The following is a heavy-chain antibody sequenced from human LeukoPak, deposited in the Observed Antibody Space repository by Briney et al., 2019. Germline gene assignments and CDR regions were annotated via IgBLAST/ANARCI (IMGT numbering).Heavy chain of an antibody. D-gene: IGHD3-22*01. CDR1: GGSISSYY. CDR2: IYTSGST. CDR3: ARDRYYYDSSGYSRAFDI. V-gene: IGHV4-4*07. Sequence: SETLSLTCTVSGGSISSYYWSWIRQPAGKGLEWIGRIYTSGSTSYNPSLKSRVTMSVDTSKNQFSLKLSSVTAADTAVYYCARDRYYYDSSGYSRAFDIWGQGTMVTVSS. J-gene: IGHJ3*02.